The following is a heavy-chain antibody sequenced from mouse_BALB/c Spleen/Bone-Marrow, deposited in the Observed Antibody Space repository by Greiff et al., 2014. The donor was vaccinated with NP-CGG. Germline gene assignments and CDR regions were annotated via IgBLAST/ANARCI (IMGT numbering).Heavy chain of an antibody. CDR3: ARGTTVIGDY. CDR2: INPFNDGI. CDR1: GYTFTSYV. Sequence: EVQLQQSGPELVKPGASVKMSCMASGYTFTSYVMHWVKQKPGQGLEWIGYINPFNDGIEYNEKFKVKATLTSDKSSSTAYMELSSLTSEDSAVYYCARGTTVIGDYWGQGTTLTGSS. V-gene: IGHV1-14*01. D-gene: IGHD1-1*01. J-gene: IGHJ2*01.